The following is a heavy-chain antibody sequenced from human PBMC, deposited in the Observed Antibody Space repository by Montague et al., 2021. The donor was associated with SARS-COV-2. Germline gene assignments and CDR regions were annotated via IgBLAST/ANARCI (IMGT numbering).Heavy chain of an antibody. CDR3: ARLNGGD. V-gene: IGHV4-59*08. D-gene: IGHD2-21*01. J-gene: IGHJ4*02. CDR2: IHYSGNA. Sequence: SETLSLTCSVSGASFSDYFWSWIRQPPGKGLEWIAYIHYSGNAAYNPSLKSRVTISIDTSKNRFSLNLSSVTAADTAVYYCARLNGGDWGQGALVTVSS. CDR1: GASFSDYF.